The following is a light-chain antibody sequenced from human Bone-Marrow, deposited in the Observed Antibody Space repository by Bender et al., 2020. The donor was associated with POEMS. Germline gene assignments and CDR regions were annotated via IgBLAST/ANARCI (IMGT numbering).Light chain of an antibody. V-gene: IGLV6-57*01. Sequence: NFMLIQPHSVSESPGKTVTISCTRSSGSIASNYVQWYRQRPGSSPTAVIYENSQRPSGVPDRFSGSIDSSSNSASLTISGLKTEDEADYYCQSYDSSYVVFGGGTKLTVL. CDR2: ENS. J-gene: IGLJ2*01. CDR3: QSYDSSYVV. CDR1: SGSIASNY.